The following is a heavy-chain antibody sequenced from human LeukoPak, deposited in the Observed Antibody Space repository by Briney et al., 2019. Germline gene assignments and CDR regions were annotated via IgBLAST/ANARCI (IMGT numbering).Heavy chain of an antibody. J-gene: IGHJ6*02. CDR1: GGSISSYY. V-gene: IGHV4-59*13. Sequence: PSETLSLTCTVSGGSISSYYWSWIRQPPGKGLEWIGYIYYSGSTNYNPSLKSRVTISVDTSKNQFSLKLSSVTAADTAVYYCARKKVVVTAINYYYYGMDVWGQGTTVTVSS. D-gene: IGHD2-21*02. CDR3: ARKKVVVTAINYYYYGMDV. CDR2: IYYSGST.